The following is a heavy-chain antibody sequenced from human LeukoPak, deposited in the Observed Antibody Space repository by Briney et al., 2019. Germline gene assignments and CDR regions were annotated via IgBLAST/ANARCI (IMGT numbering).Heavy chain of an antibody. Sequence: SETLSLTCTVSGRSISSGDYYWSWLRQPPGKGLEWIGYIYYSGSTYYNPSLKSRVTISVDTSKNQFPLKLSSVTAADTAVYYCARVRDIAVAPFDIWGQGTMVTVSS. J-gene: IGHJ3*02. CDR3: ARVRDIAVAPFDI. V-gene: IGHV4-30-4*08. CDR1: GRSISSGDYY. CDR2: IYYSGST. D-gene: IGHD6-19*01.